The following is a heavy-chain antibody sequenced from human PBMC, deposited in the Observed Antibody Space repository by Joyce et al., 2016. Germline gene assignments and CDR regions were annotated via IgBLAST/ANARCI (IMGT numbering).Heavy chain of an antibody. CDR2: IEQDGSK. CDR3: ARDRWELLRGGYYSYYGLDV. J-gene: IGHJ6*02. CDR1: GFTFSNYW. V-gene: IGHV3-7*03. D-gene: IGHD1-26*01. Sequence: EVQLVESGGGLVQPGGSLRLSCAASGFTFSNYWMNWVRQAPGKGLEWVANIEQDGSKYYVDSVKGRFTISRDNAKNSLSLQMNSLRVEDTAVYYCARDRWELLRGGYYSYYGLDVWGQGTTVTV.